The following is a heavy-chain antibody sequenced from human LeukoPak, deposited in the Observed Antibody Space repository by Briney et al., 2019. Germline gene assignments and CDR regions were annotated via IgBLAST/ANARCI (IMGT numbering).Heavy chain of an antibody. CDR2: INHSGST. J-gene: IGHJ4*02. D-gene: IGHD5-18*01. Sequence: SETLSLTCAVYGGSFSGYYWSWIRQPPGKGLEWIGEINHSGSTNYNPSLKSRVTISVDTSKNQFSLKLSSVTAADTAVYYCARGSIQLWLTLFDYWGQGTLVTVSS. CDR3: ARGSIQLWLTLFDY. V-gene: IGHV4-34*01. CDR1: GGSFSGYY.